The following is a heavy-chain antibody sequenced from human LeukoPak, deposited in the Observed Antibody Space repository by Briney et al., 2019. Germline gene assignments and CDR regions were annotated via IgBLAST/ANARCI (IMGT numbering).Heavy chain of an antibody. J-gene: IGHJ4*02. CDR3: AREGTKRTFDY. Sequence: TSETLSLTCTVSGGSISSYYWSWIRQPPGKGLEWIGYIYYSGSTNYNPSLKSRVTISVDTSKNQFSLKLSSVTAADTAVYYCAREGTKRTFDYWGQGTLVTVST. CDR1: GGSISSYY. CDR2: IYYSGST. D-gene: IGHD1-7*01. V-gene: IGHV4-59*01.